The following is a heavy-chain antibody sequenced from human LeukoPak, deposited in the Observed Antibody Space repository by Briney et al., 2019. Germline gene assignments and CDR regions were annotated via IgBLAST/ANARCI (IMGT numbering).Heavy chain of an antibody. V-gene: IGHV3-48*04. CDR3: ARPPLRAFDI. D-gene: IGHD4/OR15-4a*01. Sequence: GGALRLSCAASGFTFSSYSMNWVRQAPGKGLEGVSYISSSSSTIYYADSVKGRFTISRDNAKTSLYLQMNSLRAEDTAVYYCARPPLRAFDIWGQGTMVTVSS. J-gene: IGHJ3*02. CDR1: GFTFSSYS. CDR2: ISSSSSTI.